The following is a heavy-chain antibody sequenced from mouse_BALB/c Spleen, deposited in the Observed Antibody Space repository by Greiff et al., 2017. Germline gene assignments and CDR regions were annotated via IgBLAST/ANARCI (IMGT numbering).Heavy chain of an antibody. Sequence: VQLQQSGAELVKPGASVKLSCTASGFNIKDTYMHWVKQRPEQGLEWIGRIDPANGNTKYDPKFQGKATITADTSSNTAYLQLSSLTSEDTAVYYCARVGIYDGYDGAWFAYWGQGTLVTVSA. CDR2: IDPANGNT. D-gene: IGHD2-2*01. CDR3: ARVGIYDGYDGAWFAY. CDR1: GFNIKDTY. V-gene: IGHV14-3*02. J-gene: IGHJ3*01.